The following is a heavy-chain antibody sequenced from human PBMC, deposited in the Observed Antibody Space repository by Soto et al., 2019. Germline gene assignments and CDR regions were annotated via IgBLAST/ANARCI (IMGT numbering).Heavy chain of an antibody. Sequence: GGSLRLSCAASGFTFSSYAMSWVRQAPGKGLEWVSAISGSGGSTYYADSVKGRFTISRDNSKNTLYLQMNSLRAEDTAVYYCAKKLELQFRSYYYYGMDVWGQGTTVTVSS. CDR3: AKKLELQFRSYYYYGMDV. CDR2: ISGSGGST. V-gene: IGHV3-23*01. CDR1: GFTFSSYA. J-gene: IGHJ6*02. D-gene: IGHD1-7*01.